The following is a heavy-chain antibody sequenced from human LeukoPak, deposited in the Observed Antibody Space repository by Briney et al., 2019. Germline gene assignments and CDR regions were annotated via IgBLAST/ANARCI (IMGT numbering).Heavy chain of an antibody. J-gene: IGHJ4*02. CDR2: INSDGSST. CDR3: ARVGHSGSYYAY. Sequence: GGSLRLSCAASGFTFSSYWMHWVRQAPGKGLVWVSRINSDGSSTSYADSVKGRFTVSRDNAKNTLYLQMNSLRAEDTAVYYCARVGHSGSYYAYWGQGTLVTVSS. V-gene: IGHV3-74*01. CDR1: GFTFSSYW. D-gene: IGHD1-26*01.